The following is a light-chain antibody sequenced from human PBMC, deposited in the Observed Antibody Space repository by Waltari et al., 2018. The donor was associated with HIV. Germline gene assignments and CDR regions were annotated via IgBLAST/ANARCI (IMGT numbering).Light chain of an antibody. J-gene: IGKJ2*02. V-gene: IGKV1-27*01. Sequence: DIQMTQSPTSLSASVGERVTITCRASQDLDNFLAWYQHKPGEAPKLLIYSTSNLQSGVSDRFSGSGSGTQFSLTITSLQADDAAIYYCQQFDTDPRTFGGGTKVEV. CDR2: STS. CDR3: QQFDTDPRT. CDR1: QDLDNF.